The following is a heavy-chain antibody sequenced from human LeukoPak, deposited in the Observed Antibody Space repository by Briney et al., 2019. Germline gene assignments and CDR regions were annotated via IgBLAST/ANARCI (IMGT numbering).Heavy chain of an antibody. CDR3: ARSGRGTYYYFDL. CDR1: TYTFTRYG. J-gene: IGHJ4*02. D-gene: IGHD5-12*01. Sequence: ASVKVSRKASTYTFTRYGISWVRQAPGQGLEWMGWISGYNGNTNYAQKFLGRVSMTADTATSTAYMELRSLTSDDTAMYYCARSGRGTYYYFDLWGQGTLVTVSS. V-gene: IGHV1-18*01. CDR2: ISGYNGNT.